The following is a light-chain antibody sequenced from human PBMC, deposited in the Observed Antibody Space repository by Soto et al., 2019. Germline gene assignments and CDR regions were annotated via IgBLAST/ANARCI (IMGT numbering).Light chain of an antibody. V-gene: IGKV3-20*01. CDR1: QSVSSSY. CDR3: QQYDASPLT. J-gene: IGKJ3*01. Sequence: ENVLTQAPGALSLSQGERATLSCRASQSVSSSYLAWYQQKPGQAPRLLIYGASSRATDIPDRFNGSGSGTDFALTISRLEPEDFALYYCQQYDASPLTFGPGTKVDIK. CDR2: GAS.